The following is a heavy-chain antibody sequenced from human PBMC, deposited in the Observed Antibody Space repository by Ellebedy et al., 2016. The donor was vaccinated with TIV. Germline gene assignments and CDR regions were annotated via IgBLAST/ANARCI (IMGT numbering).Heavy chain of an antibody. CDR1: GFTVSNNY. CDR2: IFSSGVT. V-gene: IGHV3-66*02. J-gene: IGHJ4*02. Sequence: GESLKISCVASGFTVSNNYMSWVRHAPGKGLEWVSLIFSSGVTHYTDSVKGRFTISRDNSKNTLYLQMTSLRAEDTAVYYCAKGYGSGSFIFDFWGKGILVTVSS. D-gene: IGHD3-10*01. CDR3: AKGYGSGSFIFDF.